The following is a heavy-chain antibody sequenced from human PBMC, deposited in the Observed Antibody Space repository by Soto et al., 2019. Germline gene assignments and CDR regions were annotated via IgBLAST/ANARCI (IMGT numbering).Heavy chain of an antibody. J-gene: IGHJ3*02. D-gene: IGHD3-10*01. CDR2: ISSSGSTI. V-gene: IGHV3-48*03. CDR1: GFTFSSYE. Sequence: PGGSLRLSCAASGFTFSSYEMNWVRQAPGKGLEWVSYISSSGSTIYYADSVKGRFTISRDNAKNSLYPQMNSLRAEDTAVYYCARGRDYYGSGSYSIGPGLSAFDIWGPGTMVTVSS. CDR3: ARGRDYYGSGSYSIGPGLSAFDI.